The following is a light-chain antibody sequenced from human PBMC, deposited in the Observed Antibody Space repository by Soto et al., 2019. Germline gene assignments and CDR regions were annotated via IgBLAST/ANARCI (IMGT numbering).Light chain of an antibody. CDR1: SSDVGVYNY. V-gene: IGLV2-14*01. J-gene: IGLJ3*02. Sequence: QSALTQPASVSGSPGQSITISCTGTSSDVGVYNYVSWYQQHPGKAPQLMIYAVSNRPSGVSNRFSGSESGNTASLTISGLQAEDEADYYCSSYTGSTLVFGGGTKVTVL. CDR2: AVS. CDR3: SSYTGSTLV.